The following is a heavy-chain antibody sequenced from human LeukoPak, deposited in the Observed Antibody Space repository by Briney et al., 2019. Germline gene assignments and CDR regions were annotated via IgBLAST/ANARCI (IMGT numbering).Heavy chain of an antibody. CDR2: IRPDGSAK. D-gene: IGHD2-2*01. Sequence: GGSLRLSCVVSEFTLSTYWMGWVRQAPGKGLEWVANIRPDGSAKYYVNSVKGRFTISRDNAKNSLYLQMNSLRAEDTAVYYCARGREGSPAPTDYWGQGTLVTVSS. CDR3: ARGREGSPAPTDY. CDR1: EFTLSTYW. V-gene: IGHV3-7*01. J-gene: IGHJ4*02.